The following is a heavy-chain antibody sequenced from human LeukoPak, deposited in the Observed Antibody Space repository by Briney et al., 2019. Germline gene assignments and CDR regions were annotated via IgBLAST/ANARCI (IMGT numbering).Heavy chain of an antibody. Sequence: ASVKVSCKASGYTFTYRYLHWVRQAPGQALGWMGWMTPFNGNTNYAQKFQDRVTITRDRSMSTANMELSTLRSEDTAMYYCASNPWQQLLRPFDYWGRGTLVTVSS. CDR2: MTPFNGNT. J-gene: IGHJ4*02. V-gene: IGHV1-45*02. D-gene: IGHD6-13*01. CDR3: ASNPWQQLLRPFDY. CDR1: GYTFTYRY.